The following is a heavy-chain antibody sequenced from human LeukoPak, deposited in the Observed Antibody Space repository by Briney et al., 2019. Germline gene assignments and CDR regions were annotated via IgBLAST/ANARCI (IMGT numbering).Heavy chain of an antibody. J-gene: IGHJ3*02. CDR1: GGSFSGYY. CDR3: ARDLGYYDSSGYYRALAFDI. D-gene: IGHD3-22*01. CDR2: INHSGST. Sequence: SETLSLTCAVYGGSFSGYYWSWIRQPPGKGLEWIGEINHSGSTNYNPSLKSRVTISVDTSKNQFSLKLSSVTAADTAVYYCARDLGYYDSSGYYRALAFDIWGQGTMVTVSS. V-gene: IGHV4-34*01.